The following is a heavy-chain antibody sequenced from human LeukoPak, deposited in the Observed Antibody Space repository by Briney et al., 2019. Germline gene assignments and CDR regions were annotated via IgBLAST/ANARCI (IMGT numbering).Heavy chain of an antibody. CDR2: ISSSSSYI. D-gene: IGHD2-21*02. CDR1: GFTFSDYY. Sequence: GGSLRLSCAASGFTFSDYYMSWIRQAPGKGLEWVSSISSSSSYIYYADSVKGRFTISRDNAKKSLYLQMNGLRAEDTAVYYCARIAYCGGDCYSFYFDYWGQGVLVTVSS. V-gene: IGHV3-11*06. J-gene: IGHJ4*02. CDR3: ARIAYCGGDCYSFYFDY.